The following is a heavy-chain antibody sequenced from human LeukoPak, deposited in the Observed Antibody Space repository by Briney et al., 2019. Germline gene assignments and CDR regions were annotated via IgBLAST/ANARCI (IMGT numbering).Heavy chain of an antibody. CDR2: IIPIFGTA. V-gene: IGHV1-69*05. J-gene: IGHJ4*02. Sequence: SVKVSCTASGGTFSSYAISWVRQTPGQGLEWMGGIIPIFGTANYAQKFQGRVTITTDESTSTVYMELSSLRSEDTAVYYCARALTHCSSTSCYRYFDYWGQGTLVTVSS. CDR1: GGTFSSYA. CDR3: ARALTHCSSTSCYRYFDY. D-gene: IGHD2-2*02.